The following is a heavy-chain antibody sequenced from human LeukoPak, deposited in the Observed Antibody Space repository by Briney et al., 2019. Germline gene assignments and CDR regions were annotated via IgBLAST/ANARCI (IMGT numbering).Heavy chain of an antibody. Sequence: PGGSLRLSCAASGFTFSDYAMNWVRQAPGKGLEWVSSITTRNRFIEYADSVKGRFTISRDNAENSLHLQMNGLRVEDTAVYYCVRTAKVSPNYHWFFDVWGRGTLVTVSS. V-gene: IGHV3-21*06. CDR3: VRTAKVSPNYHWFFDV. J-gene: IGHJ2*01. CDR1: GFTFSDYA. CDR2: ITTRNRFI. D-gene: IGHD1-7*01.